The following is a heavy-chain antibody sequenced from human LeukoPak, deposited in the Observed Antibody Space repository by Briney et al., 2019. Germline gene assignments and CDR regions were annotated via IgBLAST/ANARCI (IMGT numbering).Heavy chain of an antibody. Sequence: GGSLRLSCAASGFTFSSYEMNWVRQAPGKGLEWVSYISSSGSTIYYADSVKGRFTISRDNAKNLLYLQMNSLRAEDTAVYYCARDYYGSGSYPNWFDPWGQGTLVTVSS. V-gene: IGHV3-48*03. CDR1: GFTFSSYE. J-gene: IGHJ5*02. D-gene: IGHD3-10*01. CDR3: ARDYYGSGSYPNWFDP. CDR2: ISSSGSTI.